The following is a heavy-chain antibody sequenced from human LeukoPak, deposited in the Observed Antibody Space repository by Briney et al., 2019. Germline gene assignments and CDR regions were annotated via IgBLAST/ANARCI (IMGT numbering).Heavy chain of an antibody. CDR1: GFTFSSYA. V-gene: IGHV3-30*04. CDR3: AKGIAAGTSDY. D-gene: IGHD6-13*01. CDR2: ISYDGSNK. J-gene: IGHJ4*02. Sequence: PGRSLRLSCAASGFTFSSYAMHWVRQAPGKGLEWVAVISYDGSNKYYADSVKGRFTISRDNSKNTLYLQMNSLRAEDTAVYYCAKGIAAGTSDYWGQGTLVTVSS.